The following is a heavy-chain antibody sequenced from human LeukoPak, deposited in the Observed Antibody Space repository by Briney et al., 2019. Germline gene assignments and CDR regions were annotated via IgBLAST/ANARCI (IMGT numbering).Heavy chain of an antibody. V-gene: IGHV3-23*01. CDR2: ISGSGGST. J-gene: IGHJ4*02. CDR1: GFTFSSYA. CDR3: AKADARYCSGGSCYFFDY. Sequence: GGSLRLSCAASGFTFSSYAMSWVRQAPGKGLEWVSAISGSGGSTYYADSVKGRFTISRDNSKNTLYLQMNSLRAEDTAVYYCAKADARYCSGGSCYFFDYWGQGTLVTVSS. D-gene: IGHD2-15*01.